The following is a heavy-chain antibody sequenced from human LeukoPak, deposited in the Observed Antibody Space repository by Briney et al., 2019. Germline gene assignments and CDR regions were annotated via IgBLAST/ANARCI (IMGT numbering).Heavy chain of an antibody. CDR3: ARAILPDGSGSCYFDY. CDR1: GFTFSSYS. Sequence: GGSLRLSCAASGFTFSSYSMNGVRHAPGKGLEWVSYIRSSSSTMYYEDSVKGRFTISRDNAKNSLYLQMNSLRDEDTAVYYCARAILPDGSGSCYFDYWGQGTLVTVSS. D-gene: IGHD3-10*01. CDR2: IRSSSSTM. J-gene: IGHJ4*02. V-gene: IGHV3-48*02.